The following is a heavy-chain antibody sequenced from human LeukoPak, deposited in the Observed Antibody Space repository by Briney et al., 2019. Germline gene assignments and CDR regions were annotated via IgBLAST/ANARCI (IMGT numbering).Heavy chain of an antibody. D-gene: IGHD6-13*01. J-gene: IGHJ6*02. CDR1: GGSFSGYY. V-gene: IGHV4-34*01. CDR3: ARGDRQQLVLTAYNGMDV. Sequence: SETLSLTCAVYGGSFSGYYWNWIRQPPGKGLEWIGEINHSGSTNYNPSLKSRVTIAVDTSKNQFSLKLSPVTAADTAVYYCARGDRQQLVLTAYNGMDVWGQGTTVIVS. CDR2: INHSGST.